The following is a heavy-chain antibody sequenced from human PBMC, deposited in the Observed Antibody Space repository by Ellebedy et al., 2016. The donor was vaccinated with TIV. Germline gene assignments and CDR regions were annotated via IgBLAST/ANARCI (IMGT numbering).Heavy chain of an antibody. CDR1: GGSMSSYY. D-gene: IGHD6-6*01. J-gene: IGHJ5*02. V-gene: IGHV4-59*08. CDR3: ASHEYIISSVNWFDP. Sequence: MPSETLSLTCTVSGGSMSSYYWSWIRQSPGKGLEWIGYKYYSEYYSESPNYNPSLKSRVTISVDTSKNQFPLELSSVTAADTAVYYCASHEYIISSVNWFDPWGQGTLVTVSS. CDR2: KYYSEYYSESP.